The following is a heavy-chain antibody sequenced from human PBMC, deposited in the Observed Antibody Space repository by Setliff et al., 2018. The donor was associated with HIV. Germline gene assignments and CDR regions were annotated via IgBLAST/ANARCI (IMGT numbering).Heavy chain of an antibody. D-gene: IGHD5-18*01. CDR2: IKKDGREK. Sequence: PGGSLSLSCGASGFIFSDSWMDWVRQAPGKGLEWVATIKKDGREKYYVDSVKGRFTISRDNAKKSLYLQMDTLTTEDTAVYYCATGGAGYTSEWMYYFDYWGQGTLATVSS. CDR3: ATGGAGYTSEWMYYFDY. CDR1: GFIFSDSW. J-gene: IGHJ4*02. V-gene: IGHV3-7*01.